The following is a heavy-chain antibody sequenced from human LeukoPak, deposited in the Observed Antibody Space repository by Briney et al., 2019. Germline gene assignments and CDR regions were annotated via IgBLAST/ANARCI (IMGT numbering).Heavy chain of an antibody. V-gene: IGHV1-69*05. D-gene: IGHD4-11*01. J-gene: IGHJ5*02. Sequence: ASVKVSCKASGGTFSSYAISWVRQAPGQGLEWMGGIIPIFGTANYAQKFQGRVTITTDESTSTAYMDLSSLRSEDTAVYYCARGGTLNYSNYSWFDPWGQGTLVTVSS. CDR1: GGTFSSYA. CDR3: ARGGTLNYSNYSWFDP. CDR2: IIPIFGTA.